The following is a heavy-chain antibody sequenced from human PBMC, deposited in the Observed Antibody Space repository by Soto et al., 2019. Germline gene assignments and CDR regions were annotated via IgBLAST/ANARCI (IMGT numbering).Heavy chain of an antibody. J-gene: IGHJ4*02. CDR1: GYTFTNYY. D-gene: IGHD1-1*01. V-gene: IGHV1-46*04. CDR3: ARDNSAANGVLDH. Sequence: QVQLVQSGAEVRNPGASVKLSCKASGYTFTNYYLHWVRQAPGQGLEWVGMINPSARSASYAQKLRGRLTMDRDTSTTTVYMELSRLTSEDTAMYYCARDNSAANGVLDHWGLGTLVTVSS. CDR2: INPSARSA.